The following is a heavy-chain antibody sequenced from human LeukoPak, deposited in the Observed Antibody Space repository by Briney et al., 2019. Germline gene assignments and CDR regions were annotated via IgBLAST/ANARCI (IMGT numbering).Heavy chain of an antibody. CDR2: ISAYNGNT. CDR1: GYTFTNYG. V-gene: IGHV1-18*01. D-gene: IGHD3-10*01. Sequence: GASVKVSCKTSGYTFTNYGLSRVRQAPGQGLEWMGWISAYNGNTNYAQKLQGRVTMTTDTSTSTAYMELRSLRSDDTAVYYCAREGYFGSGIDYYYGMDVWGQGTKVTVSS. J-gene: IGHJ6*02. CDR3: AREGYFGSGIDYYYGMDV.